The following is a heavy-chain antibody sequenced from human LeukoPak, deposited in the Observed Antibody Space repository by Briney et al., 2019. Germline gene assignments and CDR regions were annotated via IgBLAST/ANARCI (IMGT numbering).Heavy chain of an antibody. CDR1: GYTFSSYD. D-gene: IGHD6-19*01. Sequence: ASVRVSCKASGYTFSSYDINWVRQATGQGLEWMGWMNPNSGNTGYAQTFQGRLNMTRNTSISTAYMELSSLRSEDTAVYYCARRVGSGWPVQHWGQGTLVTVSS. CDR2: MNPNSGNT. V-gene: IGHV1-8*01. J-gene: IGHJ1*01. CDR3: ARRVGSGWPVQH.